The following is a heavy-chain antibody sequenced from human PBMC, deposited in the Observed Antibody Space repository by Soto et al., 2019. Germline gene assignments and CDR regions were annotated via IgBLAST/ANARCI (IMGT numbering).Heavy chain of an antibody. J-gene: IGHJ6*02. CDR2: IFHTGST. D-gene: IGHD2-21*01. CDR3: ATLPRIDGMDV. V-gene: IGHV4-38-2*01. CDR1: VYSISIGHS. Sequence: NPPETLSLTCAFSVYSISIGHSGGWIRQPPGKGLEWIGSIFHTGSTYYNPSLKSRVTLSVDTSKNQFSLKLSSVTAADTAVYFCATLPRIDGMDVWGQGTTVTVSS.